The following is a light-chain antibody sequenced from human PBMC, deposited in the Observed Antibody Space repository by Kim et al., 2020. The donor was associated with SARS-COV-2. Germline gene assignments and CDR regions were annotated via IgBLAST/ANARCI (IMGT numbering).Light chain of an antibody. Sequence: GQSVPISCTGTSSDVGGDNYVSWYQQHPGKAPKLMIYEVSKRPSGVPDRFSGSKSGNTASLTVSGLQAEDEADYYCSSYAGSHNLVFGGGTQLTVL. J-gene: IGLJ2*01. CDR3: SSYAGSHNLV. CDR1: SSDVGGDNY. CDR2: EVS. V-gene: IGLV2-8*01.